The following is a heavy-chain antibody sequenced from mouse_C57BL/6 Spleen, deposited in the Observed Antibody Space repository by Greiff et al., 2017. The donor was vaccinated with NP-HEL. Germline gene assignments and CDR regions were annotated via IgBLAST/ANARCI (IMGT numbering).Heavy chain of an antibody. J-gene: IGHJ4*01. V-gene: IGHV1-26*01. Sequence: EVQLQQSGPELVKPGASVKISCKASGYTFTDYYMNWVKQSHGKSLEWIGDINPNNGGTSYNQKFKGKATLTVDKSSSTAYMELRSLTSEDSAVYYCARSDTTDAMDYWGQGTSVTVSS. CDR3: ARSDTTDAMDY. CDR1: GYTFTDYY. D-gene: IGHD1-1*01. CDR2: INPNNGGT.